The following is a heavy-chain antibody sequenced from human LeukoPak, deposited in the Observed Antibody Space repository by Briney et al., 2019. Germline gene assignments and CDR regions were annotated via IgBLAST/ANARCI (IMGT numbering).Heavy chain of an antibody. D-gene: IGHD3-3*01. J-gene: IGHJ4*02. CDR3: ARSRTSDFWSGYLTY. CDR2: IYYSGST. Sequence: PSETLSLTCTVSGGSISNYYWSWIRQPPGKGLEWIGYIYYSGSTNYNPSLKSRVTISVDTSKNQFSLKLSSVTAADTAVYYCARSRTSDFWSGYLTYWGQGTLVTVSS. CDR1: GGSISNYY. V-gene: IGHV4-59*01.